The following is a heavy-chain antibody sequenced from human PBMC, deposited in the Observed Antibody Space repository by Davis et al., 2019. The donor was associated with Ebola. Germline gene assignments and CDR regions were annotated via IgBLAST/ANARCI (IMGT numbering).Heavy chain of an antibody. CDR3: AEVHSSSSHI. V-gene: IGHV3-23*01. CDR1: GFNFASYA. CDR2: LTSGDGS. D-gene: IGHD6-6*01. J-gene: IGHJ4*02. Sequence: PGGSLRLSCVTSGFNFASYAMTWVRLVPGKGLEWVSTLTSGDGSHYAESVKGRFTISRDNSRSTLFLQMNSLRVEDTALYYCAEVHSSSSHIWGQGTLVTVSS.